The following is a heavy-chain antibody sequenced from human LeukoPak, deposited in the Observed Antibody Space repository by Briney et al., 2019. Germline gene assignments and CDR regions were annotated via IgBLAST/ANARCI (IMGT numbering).Heavy chain of an antibody. J-gene: IGHJ6*03. V-gene: IGHV1-2*02. CDR1: GYTFTGDY. CDR3: ARASYMDF. CDR2: INPNSGGT. Sequence: GASVKVSCTASGYTFTGDYMHWVRQAPGQGLEWMGWINPNSGGTEYAEELQGRVTMTRDTSINTAYMELTGLTSDDAAVYYCARASYMDFLVRGTTVTVSS.